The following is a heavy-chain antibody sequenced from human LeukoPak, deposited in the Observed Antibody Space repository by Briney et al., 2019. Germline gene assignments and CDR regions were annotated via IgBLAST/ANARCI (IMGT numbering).Heavy chain of an antibody. CDR3: ARLTSSSHFDY. Sequence: PSETLSLTCTVSGGSISSYYWSWIRQPPGKGLEWIGYIYYGGSTNYNPSLKSRVTISVDTSKNQFSLKLSSVTAADTAVYYCARLTSSSHFDYWGQGTLVTVSS. D-gene: IGHD6-13*01. V-gene: IGHV4-59*08. CDR1: GGSISSYY. CDR2: IYYGGST. J-gene: IGHJ4*02.